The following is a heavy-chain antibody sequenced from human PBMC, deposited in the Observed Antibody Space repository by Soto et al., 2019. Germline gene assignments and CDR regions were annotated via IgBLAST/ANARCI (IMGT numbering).Heavy chain of an antibody. V-gene: IGHV1-69*12. CDR1: GGTFSSYA. J-gene: IGHJ3*02. Sequence: QVQLVQSGAEVKKPGSSVKVSCKASGGTFSSYAISWVRQAPGQGLEWMGGIIPIFGTANYAQKFQGRVTITADESTSTAYMELSSLRSEDTAVYYCARDRRYRGVWDKAFDIWGQGTMVTVSS. D-gene: IGHD3-10*01. CDR2: IIPIFGTA. CDR3: ARDRRYRGVWDKAFDI.